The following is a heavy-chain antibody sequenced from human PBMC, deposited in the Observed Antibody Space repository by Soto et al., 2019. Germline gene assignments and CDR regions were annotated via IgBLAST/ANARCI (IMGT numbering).Heavy chain of an antibody. Sequence: EVQLVESGGGLVQPGGSLRLSCATSGFTFSDEWMHWVGQAPGKGLVWVSRINKDGSYRNYADFVEGRFTIFRDDAKSELYLQLDRLRVEDTAVYYCARGGLEPFDYLGQGALVTVSP. J-gene: IGHJ4*02. V-gene: IGHV3-74*01. D-gene: IGHD1-1*01. CDR2: INKDGSYR. CDR3: ARGGLEPFDY. CDR1: GFTFSDEW.